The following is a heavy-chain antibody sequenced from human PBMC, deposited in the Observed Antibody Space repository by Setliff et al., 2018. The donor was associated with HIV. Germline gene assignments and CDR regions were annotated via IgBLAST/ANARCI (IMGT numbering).Heavy chain of an antibody. CDR1: GYSISSGYY. Sequence: SSETLSLTCAVSGYSISSGYYWGWIRTPPGKGLEWIGSIYHSGSTYYNPSLKSRVTISVDTSKNQFSLKLSSVTAADTAVYYCARDTSLSYYDSSGGFDYWGQGTLVTVSS. D-gene: IGHD3-22*01. V-gene: IGHV4-38-2*02. CDR2: IYHSGST. J-gene: IGHJ4*02. CDR3: ARDTSLSYYDSSGGFDY.